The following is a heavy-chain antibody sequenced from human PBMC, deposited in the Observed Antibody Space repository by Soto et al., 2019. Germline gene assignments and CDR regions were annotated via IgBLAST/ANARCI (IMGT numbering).Heavy chain of an antibody. V-gene: IGHV4-30-4*01. J-gene: IGHJ4*02. CDR1: GGSISSGDYY. CDR2: IYYSGST. D-gene: IGHD3-22*01. Sequence: PSETLSLTCTVSGGSISSGDYYWSWIRQPPGKGLEWIGYIYYSGSTYYNPSLKSRVTISVDTSKNQFSLKLSSVTAADTAVYYCARVGHDSSGLDYWGQGTLVTVSS. CDR3: ARVGHDSSGLDY.